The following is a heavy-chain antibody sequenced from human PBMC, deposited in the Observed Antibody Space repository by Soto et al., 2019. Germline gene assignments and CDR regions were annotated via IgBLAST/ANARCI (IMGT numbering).Heavy chain of an antibody. CDR1: GGSISSGGYS. Sequence: QLQLQESGSGLVKPSQTLSLTCAVSGGSISSGGYSWSWIRQPPGKGLEWIGYIYHSGSTYYNPSLQSPVTISVDTSKNQFSLKLSSVTAADTAVYYCARANPVYAVVWGQGTLVTFSS. CDR2: IYHSGST. CDR3: ARANPVYAVV. J-gene: IGHJ4*02. D-gene: IGHD2-2*01. V-gene: IGHV4-30-2*01.